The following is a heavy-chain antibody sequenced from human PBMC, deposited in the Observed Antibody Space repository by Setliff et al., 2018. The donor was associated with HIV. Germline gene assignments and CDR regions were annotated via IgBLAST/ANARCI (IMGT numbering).Heavy chain of an antibody. V-gene: IGHV4-4*07. D-gene: IGHD4-17*01. J-gene: IGHJ4*02. CDR2: VTNTGDT. Sequence: SETLSLTCTVSGDSINTPFWWSWIRQPAGKGLEWIGRVTNTGDTSYNPSLKSRVTISMDTSKNLFSLKLTSVTAADTALYYCARLRSYGDPKRFFDYWGQGTLVTVSS. CDR3: ARLRSYGDPKRFFDY. CDR1: GDSINTPFW.